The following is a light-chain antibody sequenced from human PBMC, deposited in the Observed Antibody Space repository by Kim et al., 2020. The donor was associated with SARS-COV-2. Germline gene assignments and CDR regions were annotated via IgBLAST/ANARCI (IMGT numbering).Light chain of an antibody. CDR2: WAS. J-gene: IGKJ1*01. CDR1: QSVLYSSNNKNY. V-gene: IGKV4-1*01. Sequence: DIVMTQSPDSLAVSLGERATINCRSSQSVLYSSNNKNYLAWYQQKPGQSPKLLIYWASTRESGVPDRFSGSGSGTDFTLTISSLQAEDVAVYYCQQYYGTPPRTFGQGTKLDIK. CDR3: QQYYGTPPRT.